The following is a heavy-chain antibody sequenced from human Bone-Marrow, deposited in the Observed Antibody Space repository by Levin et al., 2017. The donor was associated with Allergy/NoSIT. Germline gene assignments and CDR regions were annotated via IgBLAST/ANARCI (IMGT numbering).Heavy chain of an antibody. D-gene: IGHD3-10*01. J-gene: IGHJ4*02. CDR1: GFTFSSYS. Sequence: GGSLRLSCAASGFTFSSYSMNWVRQAPGKGLEWVSFISSSSSYIYYADSVQGRFTISRDNAKNSLYLQRSSLRAEDTAVYYCARSRDLGSGSYFDNWGQGTLVTVSS. V-gene: IGHV3-21*01. CDR2: ISSSSSYI. CDR3: ARSRDLGSGSYFDN.